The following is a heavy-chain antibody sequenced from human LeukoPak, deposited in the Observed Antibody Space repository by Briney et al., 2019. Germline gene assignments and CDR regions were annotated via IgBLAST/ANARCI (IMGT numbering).Heavy chain of an antibody. CDR3: AREPVMITFGGVIVSADYFDY. CDR1: GGSISSYY. Sequence: SETLSLTCTVSGGSISSYYWSWIRQPPGKGLEWIGYIYNTGEITDYSPSLKSRVTISVDTSKNQFSLKLSSVTAADTAVYYCAREPVMITFGGVIVSADYFDYWGQGTLVTVSS. CDR2: IYNTGEIT. D-gene: IGHD3-16*02. J-gene: IGHJ4*02. V-gene: IGHV4-4*08.